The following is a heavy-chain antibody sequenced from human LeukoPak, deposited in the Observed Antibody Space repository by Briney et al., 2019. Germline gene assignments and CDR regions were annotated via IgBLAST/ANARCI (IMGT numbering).Heavy chain of an antibody. CDR2: IYYTGTT. Sequence: PSETLSLTCTVSSGSITSYYWNWIRQPPGKGLEYIGHIYYTGTTDYNPSLKSRVTMSVDTSKNQFSLRLISVTASDTAVYFCAGAPNRHFFDYWGHGTLVAVSS. CDR1: SGSITSYY. CDR3: AGAPNRHFFDY. V-gene: IGHV4-59*01. J-gene: IGHJ4*01.